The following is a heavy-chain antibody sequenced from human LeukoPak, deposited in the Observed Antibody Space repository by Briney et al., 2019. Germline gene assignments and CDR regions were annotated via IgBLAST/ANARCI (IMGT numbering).Heavy chain of an antibody. CDR3: ARGRNEYGDNNGFDI. V-gene: IGHV3-21*01. CDR2: ISSSSSYI. J-gene: IGHJ3*02. D-gene: IGHD4-23*01. CDR1: GFTFSSYS. Sequence: GGSLRLSCAASGFTFSSYSMNWVRQAPGKGLEWVSSISSSSSYIYYADSVEGRFTISRDNAKNSLYLQMNSLRAEDTAVYYCARGRNEYGDNNGFDIWGQGTMVTVSS.